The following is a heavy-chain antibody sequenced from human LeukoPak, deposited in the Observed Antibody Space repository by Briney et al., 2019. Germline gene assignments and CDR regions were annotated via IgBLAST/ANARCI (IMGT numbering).Heavy chain of an antibody. CDR3: ASDDYGDLVNAFDI. CDR2: IYYSGST. V-gene: IGHV4-39*02. Sequence: SETLSLTCTVSGGSISSSASYWGWIRQPPGKGLEWIGIIYYSGSTYYNPSLKSRVTISLDTSKNHFSLKLTSVTAADTAVYYCASDDYGDLVNAFDIWGQGTMVTVSS. D-gene: IGHD4-17*01. CDR1: GGSISSSASY. J-gene: IGHJ3*02.